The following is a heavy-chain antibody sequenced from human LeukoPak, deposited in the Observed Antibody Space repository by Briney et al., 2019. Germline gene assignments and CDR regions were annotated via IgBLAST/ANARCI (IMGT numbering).Heavy chain of an antibody. V-gene: IGHV4-30-2*01. D-gene: IGHD5-12*01. J-gene: IGHJ4*02. CDR2: IYHSGST. CDR1: GGSISSGGYS. Sequence: SQTLSLTCAVSGGSISSGGYSWSWIRQPPGKGLEWIGYIYHSGSTYYNPSLKSRVTISVDRSKNQFSLKLSSVTAADTAVYYCARGGLRDGYNLVLPYWGQGTLVTVSS. CDR3: ARGGLRDGYNLVLPY.